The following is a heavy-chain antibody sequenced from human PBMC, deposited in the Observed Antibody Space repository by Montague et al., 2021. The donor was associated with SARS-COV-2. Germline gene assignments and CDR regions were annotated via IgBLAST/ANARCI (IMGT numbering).Heavy chain of an antibody. CDR3: AKHDNSGTYPMDV. CDR2: IYHTGST. V-gene: IGHV4-59*08. CDR1: GDSINGYY. J-gene: IGHJ6*02. D-gene: IGHD3-10*01. Sequence: SETLSLTCTVSGDSINGYYWTWIRQAPEKGLEWIGYIYHTGSTNYNPSFKGRVIISVDTSTNQLSLRLTSVTAADTAVYYCAKHDNSGTYPMDVWGQGTTVTVSS.